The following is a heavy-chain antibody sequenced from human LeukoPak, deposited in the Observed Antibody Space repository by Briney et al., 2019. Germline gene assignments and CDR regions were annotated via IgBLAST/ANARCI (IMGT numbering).Heavy chain of an antibody. CDR2: IRTQANNDET. J-gene: IGHJ4*02. V-gene: IGHV3-73*01. CDR1: GFTFSDSA. CDR3: AGDYNSLTGLNY. Sequence: QPGGSLRLSCAASGFTFSDSAMHWVRQASGKGLGWLGRIRTQANNDETAYGASVKGRFIISRDDSRNTAYLQMNSLKTEDTAVYYCAGDYNSLTGLNYWGQGTLVTVSS. D-gene: IGHD3-9*01.